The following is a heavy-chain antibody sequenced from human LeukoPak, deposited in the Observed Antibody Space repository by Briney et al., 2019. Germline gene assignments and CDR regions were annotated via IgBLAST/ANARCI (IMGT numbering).Heavy chain of an antibody. V-gene: IGHV3-21*01. D-gene: IGHD6-13*01. J-gene: IGHJ4*02. CDR2: ISSTGAYI. CDR1: GFIFSRDS. CDR3: ARGLAAAGTRGPY. Sequence: GGSLRLSCATSGFIFSRDSMIWVRQAPGKGLEWVSSISSTGAYIYYADSLKGRFTISRDNAKNSLYLQMNSLRADDTAVYYCARGLAAAGTRGPYWGQGTLVTASS.